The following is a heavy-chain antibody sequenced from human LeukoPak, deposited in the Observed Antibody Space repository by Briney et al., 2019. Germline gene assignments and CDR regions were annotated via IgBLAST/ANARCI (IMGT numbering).Heavy chain of an antibody. CDR3: ARIYGSGTSFGYMDV. CDR1: GGSITSYY. Sequence: PSETLSLTCTVAGGSITSYYWSWFRQSPGKGPEWIGFICTSGSTNYNPSLKSRVTISRDTSNNQFSLKLTSVTAADTAVYYCARIYGSGTSFGYMDVWGKGTTVTVSS. D-gene: IGHD3-10*01. CDR2: ICTSGST. J-gene: IGHJ6*03. V-gene: IGHV4-4*09.